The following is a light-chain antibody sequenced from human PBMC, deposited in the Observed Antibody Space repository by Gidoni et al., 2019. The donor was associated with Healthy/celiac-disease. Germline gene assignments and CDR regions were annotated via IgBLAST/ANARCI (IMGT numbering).Light chain of an antibody. J-gene: IGKJ3*01. CDR1: QSVSSSY. V-gene: IGKV3-20*01. Sequence: IVLTQSPGTLSLSPGERATLSCRASQSVSSSYLAWYQQKPGQAPRLPIYGASSRATGIPNRFSGSGSGTGFTLTISRLEPEDFAVYYCQQYGSSPPFTFGPGTKVDIK. CDR2: GAS. CDR3: QQYGSSPPFT.